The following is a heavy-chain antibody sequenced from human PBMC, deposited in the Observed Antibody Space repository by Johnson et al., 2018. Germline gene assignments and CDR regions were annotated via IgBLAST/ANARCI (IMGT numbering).Heavy chain of an antibody. J-gene: IGHJ6*02. Sequence: QVQLQESGPRLVKPSETLSLTCAVSGGSFSFYYWSWIRQPPGKGLEWIVYIYDPEYPNYNPSLKGRVTMSVDTSKNLFSLKLGSVTAADTAVDYCAGVEWRNYYYAMDVWGQGTTVTVSS. V-gene: IGHV4-59*13. D-gene: IGHD3-3*01. CDR2: IYDPEYP. CDR3: AGVEWRNYYYAMDV. CDR1: GGSFSFYY.